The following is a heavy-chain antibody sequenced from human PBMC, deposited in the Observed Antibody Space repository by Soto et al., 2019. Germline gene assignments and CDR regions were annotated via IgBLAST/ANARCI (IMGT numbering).Heavy chain of an antibody. CDR3: ATEYDYAKHYISYRLDD. CDR1: GFTFNCYA. CDR2: ISFAGTRK. D-gene: IGHD2-8*01. Sequence: GGSLRLSCAAYGFTFNCYALQWVLQAQGKGLEWVAVISFAGTRKYYSVSVKGRFSISRDILKNKLYLHMNNLRVEDAAFYFRATEYDYAKHYISYRLDDWGQGTTVTVSS. V-gene: IGHV3-30-3*01. J-gene: IGHJ6*02.